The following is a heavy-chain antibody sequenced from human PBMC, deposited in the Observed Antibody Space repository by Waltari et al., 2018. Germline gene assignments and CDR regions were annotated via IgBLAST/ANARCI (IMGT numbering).Heavy chain of an antibody. Sequence: QLQLQESGPGLVKPSETLSLTCTVSGGSISSSRYYWGWIRQPPGKGLEWIGSIYYSGSTYYNPSLKSRVTISVDTSKNQFSLKLSSVTAADTAVYYCARHHLAAPADYWGQGTLVTVSS. J-gene: IGHJ4*02. CDR3: ARHHLAAPADY. CDR1: GGSISSSRYY. V-gene: IGHV4-39*01. D-gene: IGHD6-13*01. CDR2: IYYSGST.